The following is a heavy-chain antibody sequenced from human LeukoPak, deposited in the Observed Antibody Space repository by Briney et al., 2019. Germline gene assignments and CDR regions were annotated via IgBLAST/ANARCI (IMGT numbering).Heavy chain of an antibody. CDR1: GFTFSSYA. V-gene: IGHV3-30-3*01. CDR3: AREGY. CDR2: ISYDGSNK. Sequence: GGSLRLSCAASGFTFSSYAMHWVRQAPGKGLEWVAVISYDGSNKYYADSVKGRFTISRDNSKNTLYLQMNSQRAEDTAVYYCAREGYWGQGTLVTVSS. J-gene: IGHJ4*02.